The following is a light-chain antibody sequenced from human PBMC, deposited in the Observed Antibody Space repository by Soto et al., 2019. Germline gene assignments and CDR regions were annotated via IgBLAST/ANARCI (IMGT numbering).Light chain of an antibody. CDR1: QSVSSSY. V-gene: IGKV3-20*01. CDR2: GAS. Sequence: EIVLTQSPGTLSLSPGERATLSCRASQSVSSSYLAWYQQKPGQAPRLLIYGASSRPTGIPDRFSGSGSGTDFTLSISRLEPEDSAVYYCQQYGSSPPATFGQGTKVEIE. CDR3: QQYGSSPPAT. J-gene: IGKJ1*01.